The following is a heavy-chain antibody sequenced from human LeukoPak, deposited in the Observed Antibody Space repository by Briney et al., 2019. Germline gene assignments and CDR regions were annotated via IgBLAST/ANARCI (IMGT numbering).Heavy chain of an antibody. CDR2: IYTSGST. J-gene: IGHJ4*02. Sequence: SETLSLTCTVAGGSISSYYWSWLRQPAGKGLEWIGRIYTSGSTNYNPSLKRRVTMSVDTSKNQFSLKLSSVTAADTAVYYCARDNWSRWFPTFFDYWGQGTLVTVSS. CDR1: GGSISSYY. CDR3: ARDNWSRWFPTFFDY. D-gene: IGHD1-20*01. V-gene: IGHV4-4*07.